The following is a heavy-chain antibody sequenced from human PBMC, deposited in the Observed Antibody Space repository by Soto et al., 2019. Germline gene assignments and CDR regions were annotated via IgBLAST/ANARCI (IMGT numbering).Heavy chain of an antibody. J-gene: IGHJ6*02. CDR2: IYYSGSI. V-gene: IGHV4-30-4*01. Sequence: PSETLSLTCSVSGGSISNNKWWSWVRQPPGKGLEWIGYIYYSGSIYYNPSLKSRVTISVDTSKNQFSLKLSSVTAADTAVYYCARASPVVTDVWGQGTTVTVSS. D-gene: IGHD5-18*01. CDR3: ARASPVVTDV. CDR1: GGSISNNKW.